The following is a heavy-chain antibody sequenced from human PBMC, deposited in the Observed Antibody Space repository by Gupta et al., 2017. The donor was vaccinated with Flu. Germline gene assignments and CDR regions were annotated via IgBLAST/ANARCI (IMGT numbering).Heavy chain of an antibody. CDR2: LFSNDEK. Sequence: QVTLKESGPVLVKPTETLPLTCTVSGFSLSNARMGVSWIRQPPGKALEWLAHLFSNDEKSYSTSLKSRLTISKDTSKSQVVLTMTNMDPVDTATYYCARIVAGTVFFDYWGQGTLVTVSS. D-gene: IGHD6-19*01. V-gene: IGHV2-26*01. CDR1: GFSLSNARMG. CDR3: ARIVAGTVFFDY. J-gene: IGHJ4*02.